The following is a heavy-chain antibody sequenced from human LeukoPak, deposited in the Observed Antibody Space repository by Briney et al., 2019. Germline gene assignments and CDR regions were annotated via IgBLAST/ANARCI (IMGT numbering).Heavy chain of an antibody. Sequence: ASVKVSCKASGGTFSSYAISWVRQAPGQGLEWMGGIIPIFGTANYAQKFQGRVTITTDESTSTAYMELSSLRSEDTAVYYCARALRGYSYGNFDYWGQGTLVTVSS. D-gene: IGHD5-18*01. CDR2: IIPIFGTA. CDR3: ARALRGYSYGNFDY. J-gene: IGHJ4*02. CDR1: GGTFSSYA. V-gene: IGHV1-69*05.